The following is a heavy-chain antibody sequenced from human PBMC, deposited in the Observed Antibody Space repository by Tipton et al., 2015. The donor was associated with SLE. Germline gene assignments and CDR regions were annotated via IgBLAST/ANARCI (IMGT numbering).Heavy chain of an antibody. CDR3: ARDSDGASMVHAFDI. Sequence: TLSLTCAVSDYSISSGYYWGWFRQPPGKGLEWIGSIYHSGSTYYNPSLKSRVTISVDTSKNQFSLKLSSVTAADTAVYYCARDSDGASMVHAFDIWGQGTMVTVSS. CDR1: DYSISSGYY. V-gene: IGHV4-38-2*02. J-gene: IGHJ3*02. D-gene: IGHD3-10*01. CDR2: IYHSGST.